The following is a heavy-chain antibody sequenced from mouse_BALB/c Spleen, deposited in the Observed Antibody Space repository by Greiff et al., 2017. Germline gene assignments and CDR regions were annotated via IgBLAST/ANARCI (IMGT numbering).Heavy chain of an antibody. D-gene: IGHD2-1*01. Sequence: EVMLVESGGGLVKPGGSLKLSCAASGFTFSDYYMYWVRQTPEKRLEWVATISDGGSYTYYPDSVKGRFTISRDNAKNNLYLQMSSLRSEDTAMYFCARDGDGICATMDYWGQGTSVTVSS. CDR3: ARDGDGICATMDY. CDR2: ISDGGSYT. V-gene: IGHV5-4*02. CDR1: GFTFSDYY. J-gene: IGHJ4*01.